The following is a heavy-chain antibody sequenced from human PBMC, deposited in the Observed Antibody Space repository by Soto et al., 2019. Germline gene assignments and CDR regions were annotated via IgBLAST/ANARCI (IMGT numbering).Heavy chain of an antibody. CDR3: ARDSMITFGGVQDAFDI. J-gene: IGHJ3*02. V-gene: IGHV3-74*01. D-gene: IGHD3-16*01. Sequence: GGSLRLSCAASGFTFSSYWMHWVRQAPGKGLVWVSRINSDGSSTSYAESVKGRFTISRDNAKNTLYLQMNSLRAEDTAVYYCARDSMITFGGVQDAFDIWGQGTMVTVSS. CDR2: INSDGSST. CDR1: GFTFSSYW.